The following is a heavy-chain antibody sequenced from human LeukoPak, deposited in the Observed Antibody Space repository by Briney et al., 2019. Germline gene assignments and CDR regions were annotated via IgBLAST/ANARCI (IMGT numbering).Heavy chain of an antibody. CDR3: ARGVLTLVVPAAMGY. CDR1: GYSFTNYG. CDR2: IIPIFGTA. V-gene: IGHV1-69*13. D-gene: IGHD2-2*01. Sequence: ASVKVSCKTSGYSFTNYGITWVRQAPGQGLEWMGGIIPIFGTANYAQKFQGRVTITADESTSTAYMELSSLRSEDTAVYYCARGVLTLVVPAAMGYWGQGTLVTVSS. J-gene: IGHJ4*02.